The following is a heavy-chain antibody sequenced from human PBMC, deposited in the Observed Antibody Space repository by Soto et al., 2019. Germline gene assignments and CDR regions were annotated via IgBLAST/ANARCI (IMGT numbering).Heavy chain of an antibody. D-gene: IGHD1-26*01. V-gene: IGHV1-69*13. J-gene: IGHJ5*02. Sequence: SVKVSCKASGGTFCSYAISWVRQAPGQGLEWMGGIIPIFVTANYAQKFQGRVTITADESTSTAYMELSSLRSEDTAVYYCALRVVGAAKWFDPWGQGTLVTVSS. CDR1: GGTFCSYA. CDR2: IIPIFVTA. CDR3: ALRVVGAAKWFDP.